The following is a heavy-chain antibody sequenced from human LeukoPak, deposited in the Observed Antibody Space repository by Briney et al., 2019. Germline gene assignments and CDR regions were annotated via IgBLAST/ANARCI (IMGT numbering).Heavy chain of an antibody. CDR1: GYSFTSYW. CDR2: IYPGDSDT. Sequence: GESLKISCKGSGYSFTSYWIGWVRQMPGKGLEWMGIIYPGDSDTRYSPSFQGQVTISADKPISTAYLQWSSLKASDTAMYYCARRGIGGPPPASFDYWGQGTLVTVSS. CDR3: ARRGIGGPPPASFDY. V-gene: IGHV5-51*04. D-gene: IGHD3-16*01. J-gene: IGHJ4*02.